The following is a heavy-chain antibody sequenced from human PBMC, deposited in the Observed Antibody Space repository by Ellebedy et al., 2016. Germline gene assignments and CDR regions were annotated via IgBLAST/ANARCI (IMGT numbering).Heavy chain of an antibody. Sequence: GESLKISCAASGFTFSNYVMYWVRQAPGKGLEWVALFSYDGRNVHYADSVKGRFNISIDNSKNTLYLQMNSRRAEDTAVYYCARERLLQSFDYWGQGTLVTVSS. CDR2: FSYDGRNV. CDR3: ARERLLQSFDY. V-gene: IGHV3-30*03. CDR1: GFTFSNYV. J-gene: IGHJ4*02. D-gene: IGHD5-24*01.